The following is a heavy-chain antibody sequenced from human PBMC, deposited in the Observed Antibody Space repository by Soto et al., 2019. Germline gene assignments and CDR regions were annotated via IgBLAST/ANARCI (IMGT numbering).Heavy chain of an antibody. CDR2: INHSGST. Sequence: SETLSLTCAVYGGSFSGYYWSWIRQPPGKGLEWIGEINHSGSTNYNPSLKSRVTISVDTSKNQFSLKLSSVTAADTAVYYCARGCMVRGVIRSSGFHPWGQGTLVT. CDR3: ARGCMVRGVIRSSGFHP. J-gene: IGHJ5*02. CDR1: GGSFSGYY. V-gene: IGHV4-34*01. D-gene: IGHD3-10*01.